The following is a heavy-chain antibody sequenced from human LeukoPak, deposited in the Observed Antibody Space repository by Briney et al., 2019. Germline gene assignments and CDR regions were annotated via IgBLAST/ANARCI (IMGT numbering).Heavy chain of an antibody. CDR3: ARQRNSYGFPFDY. Sequence: PSETLSLTCTVSGGSISSYYWSWIRQPPGKGLEGIRYIYYSGSTNYNPSLKSRVTISVDTSKNQFSLKLSSVTAADTAVYYCARQRNSYGFPFDYWGQGTLVTVFS. J-gene: IGHJ4*02. CDR1: GGSISSYY. V-gene: IGHV4-59*08. CDR2: IYYSGST. D-gene: IGHD5-18*01.